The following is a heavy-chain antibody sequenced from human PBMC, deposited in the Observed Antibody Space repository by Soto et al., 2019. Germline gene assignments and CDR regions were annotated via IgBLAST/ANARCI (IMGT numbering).Heavy chain of an antibody. J-gene: IGHJ5*02. V-gene: IGHV5-10-1*01. D-gene: IGHD3-16*01. CDR1: GYSFTSYW. CDR2: IDPSDSYT. CDR3: GRQGGEPYSIDL. Sequence: PGESLKISCNGSGYSFTSYWISWVRQMPGKGLEWMGRIDPSDSYTNYRPSFEGHVTFLVDKSLSTAYVQWSSLKASDTAMYFCGRQGGEPYSIDLWGQGTLVTVSS.